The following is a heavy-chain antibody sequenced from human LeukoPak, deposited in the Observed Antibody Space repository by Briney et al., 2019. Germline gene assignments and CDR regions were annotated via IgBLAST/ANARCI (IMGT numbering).Heavy chain of an antibody. CDR1: GFAFSSYG. Sequence: PGGSLRLSCAASGFAFSSYGMHWVRQAPGKGLDWVAFIRYDGRNKYYADSVKGRFTISRDNSKNTLYLQMNSLRAEDTAVYYCAKYGDYGEDWGQGTLVTVSS. CDR3: AKYGDYGED. V-gene: IGHV3-30*02. J-gene: IGHJ4*02. CDR2: IRYDGRNK. D-gene: IGHD4-17*01.